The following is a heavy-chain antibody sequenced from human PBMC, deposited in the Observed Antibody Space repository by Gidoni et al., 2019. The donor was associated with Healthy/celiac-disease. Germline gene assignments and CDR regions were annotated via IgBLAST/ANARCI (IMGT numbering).Heavy chain of an antibody. Sequence: RQPPGKGLEWIGEINHSGSTNYNPSLKSRVTISVDTSKNQFSLKLSSVTAADTAVYYCARGLRFLEWSPFWGYWGQGTLVTVSS. D-gene: IGHD3-3*01. J-gene: IGHJ4*02. CDR2: INHSGST. CDR3: ARGLRFLEWSPFWGY. V-gene: IGHV4-34*01.